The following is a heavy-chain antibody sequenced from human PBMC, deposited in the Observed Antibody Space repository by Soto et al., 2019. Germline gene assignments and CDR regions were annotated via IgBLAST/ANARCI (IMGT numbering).Heavy chain of an antibody. CDR2: VTADGGT. V-gene: IGHV3-23*01. D-gene: IGHD2-15*01. CDR3: APHVSFSGCSCQYDAFAI. J-gene: IGHJ3*02. CDR1: GFTVSSHA. Sequence: EVQVLESGGGLVQPGGSLRLSCEGSGFTVSSHAMTWIRQAPGKGPEWVSTVTADGGTYYADSVKGRFAMYRDTSENTLYLQMNSLGAEDTAAYYCAPHVSFSGCSCQYDAFAIRGQGTMVTVSS.